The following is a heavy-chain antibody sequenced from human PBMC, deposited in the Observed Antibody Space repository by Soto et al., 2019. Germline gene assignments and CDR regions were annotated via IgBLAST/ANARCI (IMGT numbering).Heavy chain of an antibody. CDR2: IYHSGST. Sequence: QVQLQESGPGLVKPSGTLSLTCAVSGGSISSSNWWSWVRQPPGKGLEWIGEIYHSGSTNYNPSLKSRATISVDKSKNQFSLKLSSVTAADTAVYYCARDGSSWEVYNWFDPWGQGTLVTVSS. CDR3: ARDGSSWEVYNWFDP. CDR1: GGSISSSNW. V-gene: IGHV4-4*02. D-gene: IGHD6-13*01. J-gene: IGHJ5*02.